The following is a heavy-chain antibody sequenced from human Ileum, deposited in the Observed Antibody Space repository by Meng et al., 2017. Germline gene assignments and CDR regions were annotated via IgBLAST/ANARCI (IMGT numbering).Heavy chain of an antibody. D-gene: IGHD1-14*01. J-gene: IGHJ4*02. CDR3: ASRPGAEAGPFDY. Sequence: EVQLVESGGGLVHPGGSLRLSCAASGVTVNINYMTWVRQAPGKGLEWVSVIDSDANTYYADSVKGRFTISRHHSENTLYLQMNSLRPEDTAVYYCASRPGAEAGPFDYWGQGILVTVSS. V-gene: IGHV3-53*04. CDR2: IDSDANT. CDR1: GVTVNINY.